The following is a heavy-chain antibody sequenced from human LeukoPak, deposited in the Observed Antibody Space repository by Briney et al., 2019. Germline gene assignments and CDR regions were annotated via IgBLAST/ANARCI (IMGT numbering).Heavy chain of an antibody. J-gene: IGHJ4*02. CDR2: VSDSGGT. D-gene: IGHD6-19*01. V-gene: IGHV4-59*08. CDR1: GASFSDFY. Sequence: SETLSLTCTVSGASFSDFYWSWIQQSPGRGLEWIGYVSDSGGTSYNPSLKSRVTLSVDTSKNQFFLNLNSVTAADTAVYYCARHASGWVGELDYWGQGTLVTVSS. CDR3: ARHASGWVGELDY.